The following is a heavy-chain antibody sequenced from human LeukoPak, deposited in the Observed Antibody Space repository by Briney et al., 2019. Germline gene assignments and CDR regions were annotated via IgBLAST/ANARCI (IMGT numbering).Heavy chain of an antibody. CDR3: ARRLYTGTNWFDP. CDR2: IYYSGST. J-gene: IGHJ5*02. CDR1: VGSISRYY. D-gene: IGHD1/OR15-1a*01. Sequence: SETLSLTCTVSVGSISRYYWSWIREPPGRGLEWIGYIYYSGSTNYSRSLKSRVTITVDTSKNQFSLKLSSVTAADTAVYYCARRLYTGTNWFDPWGQGTLVTVSS. V-gene: IGHV4-59*08.